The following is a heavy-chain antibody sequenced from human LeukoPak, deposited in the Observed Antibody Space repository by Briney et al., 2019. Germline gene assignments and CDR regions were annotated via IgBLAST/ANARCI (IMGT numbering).Heavy chain of an antibody. CDR2: IIPISGTA. J-gene: IGHJ3*02. D-gene: IGHD5-12*01. Sequence: VASVKVSCKTSGGTFSSYAISWVRQAPGQGLEWMGGIIPISGTANYAQKFQGRVTITADESTSTAYMELSSLRSEDTAVYYCARGGLIVADDAFDIWGQGTMVTVSS. CDR1: GGTFSSYA. V-gene: IGHV1-69*13. CDR3: ARGGLIVADDAFDI.